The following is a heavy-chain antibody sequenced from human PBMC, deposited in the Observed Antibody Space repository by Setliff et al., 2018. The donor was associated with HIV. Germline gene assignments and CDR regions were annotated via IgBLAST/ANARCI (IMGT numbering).Heavy chain of an antibody. CDR3: ARAGAVMTAHFDF. CDR2: ISGYNDNT. J-gene: IGHJ4*02. CDR1: GYTSTGYA. V-gene: IGHV1-18*01. D-gene: IGHD2-21*02. Sequence: ASVKVSCKASGYTSTGYAMHWVRQAPGQGLEWMGWISGYNDNTNYAQKYQGRVTLTTDTSTNTAYMELRRLISDDTAVYYCARAGAVMTAHFDFWGQGTLVTVSS.